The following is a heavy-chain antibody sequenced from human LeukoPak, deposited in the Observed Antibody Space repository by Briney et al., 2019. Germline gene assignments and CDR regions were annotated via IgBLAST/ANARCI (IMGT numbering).Heavy chain of an antibody. J-gene: IGHJ3*02. CDR1: GGTFSSYA. CDR2: IIPIFGTA. Sequence: ASVKVSCKASGGTFSSYAISWVRQAPGQGLEWMGGIIPIFGTANYAQKFQGRVTMTRDTSTSTVYMELSSLRSEDTAVYYCAREKGNAFDIWGQGTMVTVSS. V-gene: IGHV1-69*05. CDR3: AREKGNAFDI.